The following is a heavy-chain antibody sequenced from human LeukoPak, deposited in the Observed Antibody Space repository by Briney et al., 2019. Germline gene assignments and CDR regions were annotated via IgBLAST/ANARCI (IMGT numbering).Heavy chain of an antibody. D-gene: IGHD3-22*01. CDR3: ARAGGSGYYVDY. J-gene: IGHJ4*02. CDR1: GGSISSYY. V-gene: IGHV4-59*01. Sequence: SETLSLTCTASGGSISSYYWSWIRQPPGKGLEWIGYIYYSGSTNYNPSLKSRVTISVDTSKNQFSLKLSSVTAADTAVYYCARAGGSGYYVDYWGQGTLVTVSS. CDR2: IYYSGST.